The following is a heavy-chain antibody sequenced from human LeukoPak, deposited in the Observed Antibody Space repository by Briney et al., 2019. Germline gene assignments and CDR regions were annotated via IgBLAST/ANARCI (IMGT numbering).Heavy chain of an antibody. CDR2: ISSSSSYI. CDR1: GFTFSSYS. V-gene: IGHV3-21*01. Sequence: GGSLRLSCAASGFTFSSYSMNWVRQAPGKGLEWVSSISSSSSYIYYADSVKGRFTISRDNAKNSLYLQMNSLRAEDTAVYYCARDHHRYSSGWSLFDYWGQGTLVTVSS. J-gene: IGHJ4*02. CDR3: ARDHHRYSSGWSLFDY. D-gene: IGHD6-19*01.